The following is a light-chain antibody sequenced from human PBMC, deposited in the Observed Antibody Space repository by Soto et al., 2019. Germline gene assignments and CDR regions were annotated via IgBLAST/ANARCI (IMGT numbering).Light chain of an antibody. CDR1: QSVSSSY. J-gene: IGKJ5*01. CDR3: QVRTNWSIA. Sequence: ESVLTQSPGTLSLSRGERATLSSRASQSVSSSYLAWYQQKPGQPPRVLIYETSSRATGIPDRFSGTGSGTDFTLTINNLEPEDFAVYYCQVRTNWSIAFGRGTRLEIK. V-gene: IGKV3D-20*02. CDR2: ETS.